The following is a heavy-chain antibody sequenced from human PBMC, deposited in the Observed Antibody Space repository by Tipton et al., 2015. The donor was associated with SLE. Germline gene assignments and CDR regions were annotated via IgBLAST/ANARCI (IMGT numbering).Heavy chain of an antibody. Sequence: GLVKPSETLSLTCGVDGGSFSRYYWSWIRQPPGKGLEWIGEITHIGSTKYNPSLKSRVTMLVDTSKKQFSLKLSSVTAADTAVYYCAGGITPGMAAAVHSDYWGQGTLVTVSS. CDR3: AGGITPGMAAAVHSDY. J-gene: IGHJ4*02. CDR2: ITHIGST. V-gene: IGHV4-34*01. CDR1: GGSFSRYY. D-gene: IGHD6-13*01.